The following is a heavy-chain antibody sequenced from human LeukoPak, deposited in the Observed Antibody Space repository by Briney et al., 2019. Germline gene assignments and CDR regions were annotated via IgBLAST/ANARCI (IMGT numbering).Heavy chain of an antibody. J-gene: IGHJ3*02. V-gene: IGHV3-21*01. D-gene: IGHD2-2*03. Sequence: GGSLRLSCAASGFTFSSYSMNWVRQAPGKGLEWVSSISSSSSYIYYADSVKGRFTISRDNAKNSLYLQMNSLRAADTAVYYCARLDRGTIDIWGQGTMVTVSS. CDR2: ISSSSSYI. CDR3: ARLDRGTIDI. CDR1: GFTFSSYS.